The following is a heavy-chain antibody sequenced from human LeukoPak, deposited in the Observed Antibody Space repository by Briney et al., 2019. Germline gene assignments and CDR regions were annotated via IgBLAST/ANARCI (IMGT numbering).Heavy chain of an antibody. CDR1: GYTLTELS. V-gene: IGHV1-24*01. Sequence: ASVKVSCKVSGYTLTELSMHWVRQAPGKGLEWMGGFEPEDGETIYAQKFQGRVTMTGDTSTDTAYMELSSLRSEDTAVYYCATFRIVGALRGLDYWGQGTLVTVSS. CDR2: FEPEDGET. D-gene: IGHD1-26*01. J-gene: IGHJ4*02. CDR3: ATFRIVGALRGLDY.